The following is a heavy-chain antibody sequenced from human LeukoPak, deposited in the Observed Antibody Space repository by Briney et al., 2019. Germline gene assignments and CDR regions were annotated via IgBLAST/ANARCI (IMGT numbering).Heavy chain of an antibody. CDR3: ARCGKDGDYVQN. V-gene: IGHV4-31*03. CDR1: GGSISSGGYY. D-gene: IGHD4-17*01. J-gene: IGHJ4*02. Sequence: SETLSLTCTVSGGSISSGGYYWSWIRQHPGTGLEWIGYIYCSGSTYYNPSLKSRVTISVDTSKNQFSLKLSSVTAADTAVYYCARCGKDGDYVQNWGQGTLVTVSS. CDR2: IYCSGST.